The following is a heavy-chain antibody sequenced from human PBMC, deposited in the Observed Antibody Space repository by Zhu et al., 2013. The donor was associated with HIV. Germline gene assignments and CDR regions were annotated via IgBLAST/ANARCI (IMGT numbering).Heavy chain of an antibody. V-gene: IGHV1-2*02. Sequence: QVQLVQSGAEVKKPGASVKVSCKASGYTFTSYAISWVRQAPGQGLEWMGWINPNSGGTKYAQKFQGRVTMTRDTSITTAYMELSRLRSDDTAVYYCARSGYCSSSTCYRNYFYMDVWGKGTTVTVSS. CDR3: ARSGYCSSSTCYRNYFYMDV. CDR1: GYTFTSYA. J-gene: IGHJ6*03. D-gene: IGHD2-2*02. CDR2: INPNSGGT.